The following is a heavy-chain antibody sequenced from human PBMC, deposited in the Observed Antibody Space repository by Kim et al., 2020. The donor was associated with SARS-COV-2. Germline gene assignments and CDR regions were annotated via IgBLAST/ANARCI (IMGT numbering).Heavy chain of an antibody. D-gene: IGHD6-6*01. CDR2: INHSGST. CDR3: ARGSHSGQLVLWYYYYGM. J-gene: IGHJ6*01. CDR1: GGSFSGYY. Sequence: SETLSLTCAVYGGSFSGYYWSWIRQPPGKGLEWIGEINHSGSTNYNPSLKSRVTISVDTSKNQFSLKRSSVTAADTAVYYCARGSHSGQLVLWYYYYGM. V-gene: IGHV4-34*01.